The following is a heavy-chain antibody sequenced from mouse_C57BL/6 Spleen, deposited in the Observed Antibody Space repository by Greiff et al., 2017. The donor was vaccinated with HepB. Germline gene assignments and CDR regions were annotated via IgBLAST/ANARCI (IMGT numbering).Heavy chain of an antibody. CDR1: GFTFSSYA. CDR2: ISDGGSYT. CDR3: ARDGYDYDSFAY. Sequence: EVQRVESGGGLVKPGGSLKLSCAASGFTFSSYAMSWVRQTPEKRLEWVATISDGGSYTYYPDNVKGRFTISRDNAKNNLYLQMSHLKSEDTAMYYCARDGYDYDSFAYWGQGTRVTVSA. V-gene: IGHV5-4*01. D-gene: IGHD2-4*01. J-gene: IGHJ3*01.